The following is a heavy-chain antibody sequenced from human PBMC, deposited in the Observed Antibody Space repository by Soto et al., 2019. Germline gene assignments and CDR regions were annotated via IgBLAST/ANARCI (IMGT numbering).Heavy chain of an antibody. V-gene: IGHV3-15*07. CDR3: TTGEMATGAYYYYYGMDV. D-gene: IGHD5-12*01. J-gene: IGHJ6*02. CDR2: IKSKTDGGTT. CDR1: GFTFSNAW. Sequence: GGSLRLSCAASGFTFSNAWMNWVRQAPGKGLEWVGRIKSKTDGGTTDYAAPVKGRFTISRDDSKNTLYLQMNSLKTEDTAVYYCTTGEMATGAYYYYYGMDVWGQGTTVTVSS.